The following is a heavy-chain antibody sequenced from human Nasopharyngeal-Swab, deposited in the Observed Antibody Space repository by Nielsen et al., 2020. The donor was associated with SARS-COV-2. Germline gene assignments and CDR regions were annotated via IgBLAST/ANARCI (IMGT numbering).Heavy chain of an antibody. Sequence: GESLKISCAASGFTVSSNYMSWVRQAPGKGLEWVSAISGSGGSTYCADSVKGRFTISRDNSKNTLYLQMNSLRAEDTAVYYCAKDGGLTTFPYYYYYGMDVWGQGTTVTVSS. D-gene: IGHD4/OR15-4a*01. CDR3: AKDGGLTTFPYYYYYGMDV. CDR1: GFTVSSNY. J-gene: IGHJ6*02. V-gene: IGHV3-23*01. CDR2: ISGSGGST.